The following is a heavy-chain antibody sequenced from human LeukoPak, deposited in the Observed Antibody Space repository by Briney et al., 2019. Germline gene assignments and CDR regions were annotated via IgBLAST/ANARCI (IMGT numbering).Heavy chain of an antibody. J-gene: IGHJ4*02. CDR2: IDPNSGGT. D-gene: IGHD2-15*01. CDR3: TRDDTSAQGGY. CDR1: GYTFTDYY. V-gene: IGHV1-2*02. Sequence: ASVTVSCTASGYTFTDYYIPWVRQAPGQVLEWMGWIDPNSGGTNYAQNFRGRVTMTRDTSISTAYMELSSLRSDDTAVYYCTRDDTSAQGGYWGQGTLVTVSS.